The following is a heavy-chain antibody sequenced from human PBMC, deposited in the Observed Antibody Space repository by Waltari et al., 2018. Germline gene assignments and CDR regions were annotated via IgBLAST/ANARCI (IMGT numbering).Heavy chain of an antibody. CDR3: ARDRGLRRLSTFEI. Sequence: QVQLQQWGAGLLKPSETLSLTCAVYGGSFSGYYWSWIRQPPGKGMEWIGEINHSGSTNSNPSLKIRITISVDTSKSQFSLKLSSVTAADTAVYYCARDRGLRRLSTFEIWGQGTMVTVSS. V-gene: IGHV4-34*01. CDR2: INHSGST. J-gene: IGHJ3*02. D-gene: IGHD3-16*02. CDR1: GGSFSGYY.